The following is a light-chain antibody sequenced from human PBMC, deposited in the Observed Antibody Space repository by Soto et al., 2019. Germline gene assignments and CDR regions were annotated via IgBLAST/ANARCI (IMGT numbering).Light chain of an antibody. J-gene: IGLJ2*01. CDR1: ASNIGNNS. CDR2: DDN. V-gene: IGLV1-51*01. CDR3: GTWDNNLSVVL. Sequence: QSVLTQPPSVSAAPGQRVTISCSGSASNIGNNSVSWYQQLPGAAPKLLIYDDNNRPSGIPDRFSGSKSGTSATLGITGLQTGDEADYYCGTWDNNLSVVLFGGGTKLTVL.